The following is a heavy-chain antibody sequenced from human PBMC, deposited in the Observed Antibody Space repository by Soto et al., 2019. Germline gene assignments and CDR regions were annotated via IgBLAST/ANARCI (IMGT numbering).Heavy chain of an antibody. V-gene: IGHV1-18*01. Sequence: QVQLVQSGAEVKKPGASVKVSCKASGYTFTSYGISRVRQAPGQGLEWMGCISAYNGNTNYAQKLQGRVTMTTDTSTSTAYMELRSLRSDDTAVYYCAREGDGDGGSYLDTFDYWGQGTLVTVSS. CDR1: GYTFTSYG. CDR3: AREGDGDGGSYLDTFDY. D-gene: IGHD1-26*01. CDR2: ISAYNGNT. J-gene: IGHJ4*02.